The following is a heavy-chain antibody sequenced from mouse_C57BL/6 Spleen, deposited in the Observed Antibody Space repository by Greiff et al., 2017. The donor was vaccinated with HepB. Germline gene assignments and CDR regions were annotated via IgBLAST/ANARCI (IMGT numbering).Heavy chain of an antibody. CDR2: IYPRSGNT. J-gene: IGHJ1*03. CDR3: ARHGSSYGYFDV. Sequence: VQLQQSGAELARPGASVKLSCKASGYTFTSYGISWVKQRTGQGLEWIGEIYPRSGNTYYNEKFKGKATLTADKSSSTAYMELRSLTSEDSAVYFCARHGSSYGYFDVWGTGTTVTVSS. V-gene: IGHV1-81*01. D-gene: IGHD1-1*01. CDR1: GYTFTSYG.